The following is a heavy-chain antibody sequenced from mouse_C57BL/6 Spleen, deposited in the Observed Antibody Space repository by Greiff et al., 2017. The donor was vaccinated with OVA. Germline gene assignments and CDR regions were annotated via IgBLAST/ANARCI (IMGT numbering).Heavy chain of an antibody. V-gene: IGHV5-6*01. CDR2: ISSGGSYT. CDR1: GFTFSSYG. J-gene: IGHJ4*01. Sequence: VQLKESGGDLVKPGGSLKLSCAASGFTFSSYGMSWVRQTPDKRLEWVATISSGGSYTYYPDSVKGRFTISRDNAKNTLYLQMSSLKSEDTAMYYCARQKGHYAMDYWGQGTSVTVSS. CDR3: ARQKGHYAMDY.